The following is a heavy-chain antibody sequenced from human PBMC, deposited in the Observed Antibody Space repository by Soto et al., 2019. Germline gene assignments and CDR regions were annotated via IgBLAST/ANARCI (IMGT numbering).Heavy chain of an antibody. V-gene: IGHV4-34*01. CDR3: AVGINWFDP. CDR1: GGSFSGYY. Sequence: SETLSLTCAVYGGSFSGYYWTWIRQSPGKGLEWIGEINHSGSTNYNPSLKSRVTISVDTSKNQFSLKLSSVTAAGTAIYYCAVGINWFDPWGQGTLVTVSS. CDR2: INHSGST. J-gene: IGHJ5*02.